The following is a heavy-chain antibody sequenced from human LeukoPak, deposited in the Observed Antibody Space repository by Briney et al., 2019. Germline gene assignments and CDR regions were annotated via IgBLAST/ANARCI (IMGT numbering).Heavy chain of an antibody. D-gene: IGHD3-10*01. V-gene: IGHV1-2*02. J-gene: IGHJ4*02. Sequence: ASVKVSCKASGYTLTGYYMHWVRQAPGQGLEWMGWINPNSGGTNYAQKFQGRVTMTRDTSISTAYMELSRLRSDDTAVYYCASDYYGSGSYYNSLDYWGQGTLVTVSS. CDR3: ASDYYGSGSYYNSLDY. CDR2: INPNSGGT. CDR1: GYTLTGYY.